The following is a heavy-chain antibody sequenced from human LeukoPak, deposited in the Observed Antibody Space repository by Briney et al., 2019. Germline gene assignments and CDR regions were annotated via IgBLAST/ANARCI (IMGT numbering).Heavy chain of an antibody. CDR1: GFTFSSYG. Sequence: GGSLRLSCAASGFTFSSYGMPWVRQAPGKGLEWVAVIWYDGSNKYYADSVKGRFTISRDNSKNTLYLQMNSLRAEDTAAYYCARDGVIGYFDYWGQGTLVTVSS. CDR2: IWYDGSNK. D-gene: IGHD3-16*02. J-gene: IGHJ4*02. V-gene: IGHV3-33*01. CDR3: ARDGVIGYFDY.